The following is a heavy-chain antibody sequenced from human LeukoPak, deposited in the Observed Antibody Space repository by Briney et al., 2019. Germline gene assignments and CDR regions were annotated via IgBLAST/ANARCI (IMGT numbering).Heavy chain of an antibody. V-gene: IGHV3-23*01. J-gene: IGHJ4*02. Sequence: GGSLGLSCAASGFTFSSYAMSWVRQAPGKGLEWVSAISGSGGSTYYADSVKGRFTISRDNSKNTLYLQMNSLRAEDTAVYYCAASLPNIVVVPATKGPFGYWGQGALATVSS. D-gene: IGHD2-2*01. CDR1: GFTFSSYA. CDR2: ISGSGGST. CDR3: AASLPNIVVVPATKGPFGY.